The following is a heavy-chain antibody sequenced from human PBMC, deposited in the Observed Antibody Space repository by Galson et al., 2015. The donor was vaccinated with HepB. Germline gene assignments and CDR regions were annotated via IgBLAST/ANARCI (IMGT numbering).Heavy chain of an antibody. CDR2: ISWNSGGV. J-gene: IGHJ1*01. Sequence: SLRLSCAGSGFNFGDHAMHWVRQVPGKGLEWVSAISWNSGGVGYADSVRGRFTTSRDNARNSVSLQMNSLRVEDTALYYCARDIGPLTMTRGYLASWGQGTLVTITS. CDR1: GFNFGDHA. CDR3: ARDIGPLTMTRGYLAS. D-gene: IGHD3-10*01. V-gene: IGHV3-9*01.